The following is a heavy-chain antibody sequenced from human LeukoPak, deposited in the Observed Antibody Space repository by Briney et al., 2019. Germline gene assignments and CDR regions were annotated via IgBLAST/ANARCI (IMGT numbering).Heavy chain of an antibody. J-gene: IGHJ4*02. CDR1: GFTFSNNA. D-gene: IGHD6-19*01. CDR2: VSGGGSNT. Sequence: GGSLRLSCVASGFTFSNNAMSWVRQAPGKGLEWVSAVSGGGSNTYYADSVKGRFTISRDDSKNTLYLQMNSLRAEDTALYYCARRMAVAGSFDYWGQGTLVTVSS. V-gene: IGHV3-23*01. CDR3: ARRMAVAGSFDY.